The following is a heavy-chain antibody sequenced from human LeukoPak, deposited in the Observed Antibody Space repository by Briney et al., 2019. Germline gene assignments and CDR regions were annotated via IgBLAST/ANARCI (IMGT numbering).Heavy chain of an antibody. V-gene: IGHV4-34*01. J-gene: IGHJ5*02. Sequence: SETLSLTCAVYGGSFSGYYWSWIRQPPGKGLEWIGEINHSGSTNYNPSLKSRVTISVDTSKNQLSLKLSSVTAADTAVYYCARGTPVAATSHWFDPWGQGTLVTVSS. CDR3: ARGTPVAATSHWFDP. CDR1: GGSFSGYY. CDR2: INHSGST. D-gene: IGHD2-15*01.